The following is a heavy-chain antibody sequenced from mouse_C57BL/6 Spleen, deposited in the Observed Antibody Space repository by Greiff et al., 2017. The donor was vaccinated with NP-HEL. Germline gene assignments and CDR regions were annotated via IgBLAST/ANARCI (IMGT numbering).Heavy chain of an antibody. J-gene: IGHJ4*01. D-gene: IGHD2-3*01. V-gene: IGHV1-55*01. Sequence: QVQLQQPGAELVKPGASVKMSCKASGYTFTSYWITWVKQRPGQGLEWIGDIYPGSGSTNYNEKFKSKATLTVDTSSSTAYMQLSSLTSEDSAVYYCARFWDGYRAMVYWGQGTSVTVSS. CDR3: ARFWDGYRAMVY. CDR2: IYPGSGST. CDR1: GYTFTSYW.